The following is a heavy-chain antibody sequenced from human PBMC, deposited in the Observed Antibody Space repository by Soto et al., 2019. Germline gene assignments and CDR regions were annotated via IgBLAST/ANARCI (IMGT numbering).Heavy chain of an antibody. CDR2: INPSGGST. CDR1: GYTFTSYY. V-gene: IGHV1-46*01. J-gene: IGHJ4*02. D-gene: IGHD1-26*01. CDR3: ARDMIPWELLYYFDY. Sequence: GASVKVSCKASGYTFTSYYMHWVRQAPGQGLEWMGIINPSGGSTSYAQKFQGRVTMTRDTSTSTVYMELSSLRSEDTAVYYCARDMIPWELLYYFDYWGQGTLVTAPQ.